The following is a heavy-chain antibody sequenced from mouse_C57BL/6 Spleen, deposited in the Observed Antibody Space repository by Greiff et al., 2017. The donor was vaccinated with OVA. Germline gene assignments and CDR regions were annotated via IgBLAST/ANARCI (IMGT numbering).Heavy chain of an antibody. V-gene: IGHV1-26*01. D-gene: IGHD1-1*01. CDR3: ARQITTVVATDDY. CDR2: INPNNGGT. CDR1: GYTFTDYY. Sequence: VQLQQSGPELVKPGASVKISCKASGYTFTDYYMNWVKQSHGKSLEWIGDINPNNGGTSYNQKFKGKATLTVDKSSSTAYMELRSLTSEDSAVYYCARQITTVVATDDYWGQGTTLTVSS. J-gene: IGHJ2*01.